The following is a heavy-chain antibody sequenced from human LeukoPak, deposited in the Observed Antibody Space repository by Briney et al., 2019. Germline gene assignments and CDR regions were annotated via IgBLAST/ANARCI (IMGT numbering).Heavy chain of an antibody. V-gene: IGHV1-8*01. CDR3: ARRRDLGTRISDY. Sequence: AAVTVSSKTSADTFTTYDINGVRQATGQDGQWMGWMIPNSGNTGYAQKFHGRVTMTRNPSISTAYMELSSLRSEDTAVYYCARRRDLGTRISDYWGQGTLVTVSS. CDR2: MIPNSGNT. CDR1: ADTFTTYD. D-gene: IGHD2-2*01. J-gene: IGHJ4*02.